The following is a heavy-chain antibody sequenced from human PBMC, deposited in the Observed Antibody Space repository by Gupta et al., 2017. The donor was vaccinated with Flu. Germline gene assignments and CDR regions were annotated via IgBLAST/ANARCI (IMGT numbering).Heavy chain of an antibody. V-gene: IGHV3-49*03. CDR1: GFTFGDYA. CDR3: TRPDYDSSGPMGY. CDR2: IRSKAYGGTT. J-gene: IGHJ4*02. D-gene: IGHD3-22*01. Sequence: EVQLVESGGGLVQPGRSLRLSCTASGFTFGDYAMSWFRQAPGKGLEWVGFIRSKAYGGTTEYAASVKGRFTISRDDSKSIAYLQMNSLKTEDTAVYYCTRPDYDSSGPMGYWGQGTLVTGSS.